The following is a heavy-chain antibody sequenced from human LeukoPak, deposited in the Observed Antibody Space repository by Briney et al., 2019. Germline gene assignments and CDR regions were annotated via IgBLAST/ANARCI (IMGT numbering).Heavy chain of an antibody. V-gene: IGHV1-18*01. D-gene: IGHD1-20*01. CDR2: ISAYNGST. Sequence: ASVKVSCKASGYTFTSYGISWVRQAPGQGLEWMGWISAYNGSTNYAQKLQGRVTMTTDTSTSTAYMELRSLRSDDTAVYYCARDPVTGTTPSPNYGMDVWGQGTTVTVSS. J-gene: IGHJ6*02. CDR1: GYTFTSYG. CDR3: ARDPVTGTTPSPNYGMDV.